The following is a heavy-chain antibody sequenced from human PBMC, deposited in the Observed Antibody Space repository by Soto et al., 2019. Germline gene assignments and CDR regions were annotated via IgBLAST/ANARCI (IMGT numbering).Heavy chain of an antibody. CDR3: ARGAAGIGGYRSSNDY. D-gene: IGHD6-6*01. J-gene: IGHJ4*02. Sequence: GSTNYNPSLKSRVTISVDTSKNQLSLNLRSVTAADTAVYYCARGAAGIGGYRSSNDYWGQGTLVTVSS. V-gene: IGHV4-59*09. CDR2: GST.